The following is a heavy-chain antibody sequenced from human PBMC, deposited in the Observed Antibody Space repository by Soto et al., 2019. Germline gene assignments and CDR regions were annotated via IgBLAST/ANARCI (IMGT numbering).Heavy chain of an antibody. J-gene: IGHJ4*02. V-gene: IGHV3-7*01. CDR2: INQDGSEK. Sequence: EVQMVDSGGGLVQPGGSLKLSCAASGFTFGIYWMSWVRQAPGKGLEWVANINQDGSEKNYVDSVEGRFTISRDNAKNSLYLQMNSLRDEDTAVYYCATGSYQMNYWAQGALVTVSS. CDR1: GFTFGIYW. CDR3: ATGSYQMNY. D-gene: IGHD2-2*01.